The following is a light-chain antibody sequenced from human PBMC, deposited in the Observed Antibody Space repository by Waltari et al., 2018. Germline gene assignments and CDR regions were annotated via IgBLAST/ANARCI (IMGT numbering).Light chain of an antibody. CDR3: CSYAGSYTWV. CDR2: DVS. V-gene: IGLV2-11*01. CDR1: RNDIGSYNY. J-gene: IGLJ3*02. Sequence: QSALTQPRSVSGSPGQSVTISCTGTRNDIGSYNYVSWYQHHPGKAPKFIIFDVSKQPSVIPDRFSGSKSGKTASRTISWLQADDEADYYCCSYAGSYTWVFGGGTKLTVL.